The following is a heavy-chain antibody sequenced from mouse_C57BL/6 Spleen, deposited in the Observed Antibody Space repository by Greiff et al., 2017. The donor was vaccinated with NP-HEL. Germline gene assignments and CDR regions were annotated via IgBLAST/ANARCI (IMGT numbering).Heavy chain of an antibody. J-gene: IGHJ2*01. Sequence: QVQLQQPGAELVKPGASVKLSCKASGYTFTSYWMQWVKQRPGQGLEWIGEIDPSDSYTNYNQKFKGKATLTVDTSSRTAYMQLSSLTSEDSAVYYCARYDYYGSSSWGQGTTLTVSS. D-gene: IGHD1-1*01. CDR3: ARYDYYGSSS. CDR2: IDPSDSYT. V-gene: IGHV1-50*01. CDR1: GYTFTSYW.